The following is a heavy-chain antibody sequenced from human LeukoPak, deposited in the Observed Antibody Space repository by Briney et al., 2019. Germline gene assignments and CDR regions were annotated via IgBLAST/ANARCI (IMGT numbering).Heavy chain of an antibody. D-gene: IGHD1-26*01. CDR2: LYYSGST. CDR3: ARQWDLRRLAFDI. V-gene: IGHV4-59*01. CDR1: GGSISSYY. Sequence: SETLSLTCTVSGGSISSYYWCWIRQPPGKGLEWIGYLYYSGSTNYNPSLKSRVTISVATSKNQFSLKLSSVTAADTAVYYCARQWDLRRLAFDIWGQGTMVTVSS. J-gene: IGHJ3*02.